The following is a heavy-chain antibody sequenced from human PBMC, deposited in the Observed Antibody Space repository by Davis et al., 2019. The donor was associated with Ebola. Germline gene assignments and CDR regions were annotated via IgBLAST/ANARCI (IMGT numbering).Heavy chain of an antibody. V-gene: IGHV3-33*08. J-gene: IGHJ6*02. CDR3: ARERGIAPYLAGFYYGMDV. CDR1: GFTFSSYA. D-gene: IGHD6-13*01. Sequence: GESLKISCAASGFTFSSYAMSWVRQAPGKGLEWVAVIWYDGSNKYYADSVKGRFTISRDNSKNTLYLQMNSLRAEDTAVYYCARERGIAPYLAGFYYGMDVWGQGTTVTVSS. CDR2: IWYDGSNK.